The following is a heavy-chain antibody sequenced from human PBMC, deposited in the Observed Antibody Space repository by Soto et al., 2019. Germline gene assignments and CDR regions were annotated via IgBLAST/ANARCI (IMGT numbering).Heavy chain of an antibody. CDR1: GFTFSSYS. Sequence: PGGSLRLSCAASGFTFSSYSMNWVRQAPGKGLEWVSSISSSSSYIYYADSVKGRFTISRDNAKNSLYLQMNSLRAEDTAVYYCARDVGPTLVGAPYGMDVWGQGTTVTVSS. V-gene: IGHV3-21*01. D-gene: IGHD1-26*01. CDR3: ARDVGPTLVGAPYGMDV. CDR2: ISSSSSYI. J-gene: IGHJ6*02.